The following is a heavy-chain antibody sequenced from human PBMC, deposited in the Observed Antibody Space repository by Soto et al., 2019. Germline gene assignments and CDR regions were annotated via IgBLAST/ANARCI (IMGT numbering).Heavy chain of an antibody. Sequence: SETLSLTCPVSGGSISSDYYYWGWIRQPPGKGLEWIGTVSYSGSTYYNPSLKSRVTISVDTSKNQFSLKLSSVTAADTAVYYCARHGYCSSTSCYVDYYYYMDVWGKGTTVTVSS. CDR3: ARHGYCSSTSCYVDYYYYMDV. D-gene: IGHD2-2*03. V-gene: IGHV4-39*01. CDR2: VSYSGST. J-gene: IGHJ6*03. CDR1: GGSISSDYYY.